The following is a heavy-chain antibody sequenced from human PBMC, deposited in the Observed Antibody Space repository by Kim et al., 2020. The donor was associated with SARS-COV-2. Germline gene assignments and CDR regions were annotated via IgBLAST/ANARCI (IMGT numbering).Heavy chain of an antibody. V-gene: IGHV4-31*02. Sequence: TSDNPSLKSRLTISVATSKNQFSLRLSSVTAADTAVYYCAGLAYYYGVDYWGQGTLVTVSS. CDR3: AGLAYYYGVDY. CDR2: T. J-gene: IGHJ4*02. D-gene: IGHD3-22*01.